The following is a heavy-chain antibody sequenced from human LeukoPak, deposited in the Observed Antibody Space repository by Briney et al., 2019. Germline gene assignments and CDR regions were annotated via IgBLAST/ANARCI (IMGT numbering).Heavy chain of an antibody. CDR1: GFTFSSYA. J-gene: IGHJ3*02. V-gene: IGHV3-74*03. CDR2: ITTDGSNT. Sequence: GGSLRLSCAASGFTFSSYAMSWVRQGPGEGPVWVSYITTDGSNTEYADSVKGRFTISGDNAKNMLYLEMNSLRADDTAVFYCARGFHDAFDIWGQGTMVTVSS. CDR3: ARGFHDAFDI.